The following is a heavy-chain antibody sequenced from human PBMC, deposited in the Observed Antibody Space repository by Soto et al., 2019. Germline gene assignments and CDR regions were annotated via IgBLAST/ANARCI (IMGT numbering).Heavy chain of an antibody. D-gene: IGHD6-19*01. V-gene: IGHV3-74*01. CDR2: INSDGSST. Sequence: GGSLRLSCAASGFTFSSYWMHWVRQAPGKGLVWVSRINSDGSSTSYADSVKGRFTISRDNAKNTLYLQMNSLRAEDTAVYYCARGPPYSSGPDYWGQGTLVTVSS. CDR3: ARGPPYSSGPDY. CDR1: GFTFSSYW. J-gene: IGHJ4*02.